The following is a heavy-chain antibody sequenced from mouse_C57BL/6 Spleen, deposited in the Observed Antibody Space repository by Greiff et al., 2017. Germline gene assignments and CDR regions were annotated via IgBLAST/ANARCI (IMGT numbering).Heavy chain of an antibody. D-gene: IGHD1-1*01. V-gene: IGHV5-4*03. Sequence: EVMLVESGGGLVKPGGSLKLSCAASGFTFSSYAMSWARQTPEKRLEWVATISDGGSYTYYPDNVKGRFTISRDNAKNNLYLQRSHLKSEDTAMYYCARGGGSSYFDYWGQGTTLTVSS. CDR1: GFTFSSYA. J-gene: IGHJ2*01. CDR3: ARGGGSSYFDY. CDR2: ISDGGSYT.